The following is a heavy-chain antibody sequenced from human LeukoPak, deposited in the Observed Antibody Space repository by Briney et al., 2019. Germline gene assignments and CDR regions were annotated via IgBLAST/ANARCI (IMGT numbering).Heavy chain of an antibody. CDR2: IYTSGST. V-gene: IGHV4-4*08. Sequence: SETLSLTCTVSDDSITMYYWTWIRQPPGKGLEWVGHIYTSGSTNYNPSLKSRVTMSVDTSKNQFFMKLSSVTAAATAVYYCARDVVAAVGSFDYWGQGILVTVSS. CDR1: DDSITMYY. CDR3: ARDVVAAVGSFDY. J-gene: IGHJ4*02. D-gene: IGHD6-13*01.